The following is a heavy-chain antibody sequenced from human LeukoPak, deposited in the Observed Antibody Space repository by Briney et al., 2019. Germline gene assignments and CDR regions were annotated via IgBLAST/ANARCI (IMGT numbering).Heavy chain of an antibody. CDR2: ISYDGSNK. Sequence: GGSLRLSCAASGFTFSSYGMHWVRQAPGKGLEWVAVISYDGSNKYYADSVKGRFTISRDNSKNTLYLQMNSLRAEDTAVYYCAKDLYDSSGYYWAYYYYGMDVWGQGTTVTVSS. J-gene: IGHJ6*02. CDR3: AKDLYDSSGYYWAYYYYGMDV. D-gene: IGHD3-22*01. V-gene: IGHV3-30*18. CDR1: GFTFSSYG.